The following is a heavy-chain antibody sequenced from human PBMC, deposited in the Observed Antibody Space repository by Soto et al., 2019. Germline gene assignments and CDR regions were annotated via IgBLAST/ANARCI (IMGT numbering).Heavy chain of an antibody. J-gene: IGHJ4*02. V-gene: IGHV2-5*01. CDR2: IYWNDDK. D-gene: IGHD6-13*01. CDR3: AHGIAAAGTIRAYYFDY. Sequence: GSGPTLVHPTQTLTLTCTFSGFSLSTSGVGVGWIRQPPGKALEWLALIYWNDDKRYSPSLKSRLTITKATSKNQVVLTMTNMDPVDTATYYCAHGIAAAGTIRAYYFDYWGQGTLVTVSS. CDR1: GFSLSTSGVG.